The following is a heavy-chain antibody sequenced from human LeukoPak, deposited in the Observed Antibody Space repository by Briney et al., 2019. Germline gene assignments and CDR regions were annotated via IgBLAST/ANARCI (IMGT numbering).Heavy chain of an antibody. CDR3: ARARTTDY. CDR1: GFTFSSYS. D-gene: IGHD4-17*01. J-gene: IGHJ4*02. CDR2: ISSSSSYI. V-gene: IGHV3-21*01. Sequence: PGGSLRLSCAASGFTFSSYSMNWVRQAPGRGREWFSSISSSSSYIYYADSVKGRFTISRDNAKNSLYLQMNSLRAEDTAVYYCARARTTDYWGQGTLVTVSS.